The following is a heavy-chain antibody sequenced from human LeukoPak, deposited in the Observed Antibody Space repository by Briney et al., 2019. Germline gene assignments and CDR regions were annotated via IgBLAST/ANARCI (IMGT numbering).Heavy chain of an antibody. V-gene: IGHV5-51*01. CDR3: ARWGRSGDYGANSHPLFDS. Sequence: GESLKISCKGFGYDLHADWIGWVRQMPGQGLEWMGLIYPGDSDTRYSPSFQGQVTISADKSINTAYLEWDSLKASDTAMYYCARWGRSGDYGANSHPLFDSWGQGTLVTVSS. CDR1: GYDLHADW. D-gene: IGHD4-23*01. CDR2: IYPGDSDT. J-gene: IGHJ4*02.